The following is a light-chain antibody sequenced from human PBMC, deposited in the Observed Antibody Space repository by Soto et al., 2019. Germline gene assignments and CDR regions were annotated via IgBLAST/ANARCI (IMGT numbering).Light chain of an antibody. CDR3: QSFDSHVLGLL. J-gene: IGLJ2*01. CDR2: SNA. CDR1: NSSIGAGHH. Sequence: QSVLTQPPSVTGAPGQRVTISCSGSNSSIGAGHHVNWYQQFPGSAPKLLIYSNAARPLGVPDRFSCSKSGTSASLAITGLQAEDEADYYCQSFDSHVLGLLFGVGTKLTVL. V-gene: IGLV1-40*01.